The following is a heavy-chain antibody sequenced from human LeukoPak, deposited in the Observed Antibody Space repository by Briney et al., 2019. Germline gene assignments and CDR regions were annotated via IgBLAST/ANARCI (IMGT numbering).Heavy chain of an antibody. CDR2: INHSGST. V-gene: IGHV4-30-2*01. CDR1: GGSISSGGYY. CDR3: ARGRGRSYGYTHFDY. J-gene: IGHJ4*02. D-gene: IGHD5-18*01. Sequence: SQTLSLTCTVSGGSISSGGYYWSWIRQPPGKGLEWIGEINHSGSTNYNPSLKSRVTISVDTSKNQFSLKLSSVTAADTAVYYCARGRGRSYGYTHFDYWGQGTLVTVSS.